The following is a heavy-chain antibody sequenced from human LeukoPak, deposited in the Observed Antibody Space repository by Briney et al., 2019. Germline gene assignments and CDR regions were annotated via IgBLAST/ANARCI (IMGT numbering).Heavy chain of an antibody. D-gene: IGHD6-25*01. Sequence: GGSLRLSCAASGFTFNRYAMSWVRQAPGKWLEWVAVISDSGGRTYHADSVKGRFTISRDNSKNTLHLQMNSLRAEDTAVYYCAKGNLQSRHSTGFDHWGQGTLIAVSS. V-gene: IGHV3-23*01. CDR2: ISDSGGRT. CDR3: AKGNLQSRHSTGFDH. J-gene: IGHJ4*02. CDR1: GFTFNRYA.